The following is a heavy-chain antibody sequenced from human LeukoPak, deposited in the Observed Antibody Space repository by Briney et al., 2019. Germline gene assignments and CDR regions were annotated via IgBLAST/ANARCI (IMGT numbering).Heavy chain of an antibody. CDR1: GYTFTGYY. CDR2: INPNSGGT. V-gene: IGHV1-2*02. D-gene: IGHD2-2*01. CDR3: ARAVGVSSSTSCYH. J-gene: IGHJ4*02. Sequence: ASVRVSCKASGYTFTGYYMHWVRQAPGQGHEWMGWINPNSGGTNYAQKFQGRVTMTRDTSISTAYMELSRLRSDDTAVYYCARAVGVSSSTSCYHWGQGTLVTVSS.